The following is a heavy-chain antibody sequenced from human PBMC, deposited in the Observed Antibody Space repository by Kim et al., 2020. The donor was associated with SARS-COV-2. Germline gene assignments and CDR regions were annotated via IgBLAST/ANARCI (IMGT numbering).Heavy chain of an antibody. Sequence: STNYADSVKGRFTISRDNSKNTLGLQMNSLRAEDTAIYYCAKDRGHWYFDLWGRGTLVTVSS. CDR2: ST. J-gene: IGHJ2*01. V-gene: IGHV3-23*01. CDR3: AKDRGHWYFDL. D-gene: IGHD3-10*01.